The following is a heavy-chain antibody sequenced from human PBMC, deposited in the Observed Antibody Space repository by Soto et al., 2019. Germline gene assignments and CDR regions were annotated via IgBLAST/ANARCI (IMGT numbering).Heavy chain of an antibody. V-gene: IGHV4-31*03. CDR2: IYYSGST. J-gene: IGHJ4*02. CDR1: GGSISSGGYC. D-gene: IGHD5-18*01. CDR3: ARLTRYSYGIDY. Sequence: QVQLQESGPGLVKPSQTLSLTCTVSGGSISSGGYCWSWIRQHPGKGLEWIGYIYYSGSTYYNPSLKSRVTISVDTSKNQFSLKLSSVTAADTAVYYCARLTRYSYGIDYWGQGTLVTVSS.